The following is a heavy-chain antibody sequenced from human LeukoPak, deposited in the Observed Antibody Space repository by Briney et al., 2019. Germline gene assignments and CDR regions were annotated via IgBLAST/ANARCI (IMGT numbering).Heavy chain of an antibody. Sequence: SEALSLTCTVSSGFITSDSYSWSWIRQPAGKGLEWIGYIYYSGSTNYNPSLKSRVTISVDTSKNQFSLKLSSVTSADTAVYYCARYYYDNSGSIYAFDIWGQGTMVTVSS. D-gene: IGHD3-22*01. V-gene: IGHV4-61*10. J-gene: IGHJ3*02. CDR2: IYYSGST. CDR1: SGFITSDSYS. CDR3: ARYYYDNSGSIYAFDI.